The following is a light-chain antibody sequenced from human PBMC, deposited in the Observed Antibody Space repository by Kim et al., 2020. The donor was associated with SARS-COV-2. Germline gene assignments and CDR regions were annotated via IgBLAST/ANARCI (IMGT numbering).Light chain of an antibody. CDR2: LAS. V-gene: IGKV1-39*01. CDR1: QRISTD. J-gene: IGKJ4*01. Sequence: DIQMTQSPAPLSASVGDRVTLTCRASQRISTDLNWYQQKVGQAPKLLISLASRLQRGVPSRFSGSGSGAEFTLTISSLQPEDFATYYCQQSYVTPLTFGGGTKVDIK. CDR3: QQSYVTPLT.